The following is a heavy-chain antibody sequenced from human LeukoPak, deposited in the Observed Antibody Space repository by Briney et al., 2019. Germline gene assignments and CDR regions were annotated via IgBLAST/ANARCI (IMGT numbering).Heavy chain of an antibody. Sequence: SETLSLTCTVSGGSISSHYWSWIRQPPGKGLEWIGYIYYSGSTNYNPSLKSRVTISVDTSKNQFSLKLSSVTAADTAVYYCARGVPYYDFWSGPGGYYYYCMDVWGKGTTVTVSS. V-gene: IGHV4-59*11. CDR3: ARGVPYYDFWSGPGGYYYYCMDV. J-gene: IGHJ6*03. D-gene: IGHD3-3*01. CDR2: IYYSGST. CDR1: GGSISSHY.